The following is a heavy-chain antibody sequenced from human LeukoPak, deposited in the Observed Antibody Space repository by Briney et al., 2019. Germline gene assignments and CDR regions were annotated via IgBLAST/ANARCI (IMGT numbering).Heavy chain of an antibody. D-gene: IGHD5-12*01. J-gene: IGHJ6*02. CDR2: IYPGDSDT. CDR3: ARTKWLRSTVDYYGMDV. CDR1: GYSFTSYW. V-gene: IGHV5-51*01. Sequence: PGESLKISCKGSGYSFTSYWIGWVRQMPGKGLEWMGIIYPGDSDTRYSPSFQGQVTISADKSISTAYLQWSSLKASDTAMYYCARTKWLRSTVDYYGMDVWGQGTTVTVSS.